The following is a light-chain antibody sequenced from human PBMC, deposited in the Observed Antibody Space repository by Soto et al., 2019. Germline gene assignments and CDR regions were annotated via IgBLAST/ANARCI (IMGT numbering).Light chain of an antibody. J-gene: IGLJ3*02. CDR3: AAWDDNLNGPHWV. CDR2: RNN. Sequence: HSVLTQPPSASGTPGQRVTISCSGSNSNIGSNTVNWYQQLPGTAPKPVIYRNNQRPSGVPDRFSGSKSGTSASLAISGLQSEDEAEYYCAAWDDNLNGPHWVFGGGTKVTVL. CDR1: NSNIGSNT. V-gene: IGLV1-44*01.